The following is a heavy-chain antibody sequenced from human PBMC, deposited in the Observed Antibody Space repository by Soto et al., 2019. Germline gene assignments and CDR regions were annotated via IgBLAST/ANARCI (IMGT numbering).Heavy chain of an antibody. J-gene: IGHJ6*02. D-gene: IGHD6-19*01. CDR2: ISGSGGST. Sequence: EVQLLESGGGLVQPGGSLRLSCAASGFTFSSYAMSWVRQAPGKGLEWVSAISGSGGSTYYADSVKGRFTISRDNSKNTLYLRMNGLRAEDTAVYYCAKDADSSGWSSSFGKYYYYGMDVWGQGTTVTVSS. CDR1: GFTFSSYA. V-gene: IGHV3-23*01. CDR3: AKDADSSGWSSSFGKYYYYGMDV.